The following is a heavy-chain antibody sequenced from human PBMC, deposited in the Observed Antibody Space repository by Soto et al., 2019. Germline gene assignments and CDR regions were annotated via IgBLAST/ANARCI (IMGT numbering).Heavy chain of an antibody. CDR1: GFTFSSYA. J-gene: IGHJ4*02. CDR3: AKSSSITWSPGKLRFLEWLFLGY. Sequence: EVQLLESGGGLVQPGGSLRLSCAASGFTFSSYAMSWVRQAPGKGLEWVSAISGSGGSTYYADSVKGRFTISRDNSKNTLYLQMNSLRAEDTAVYYCAKSSSITWSPGKLRFLEWLFLGYWGQGTLVTVSS. V-gene: IGHV3-23*01. CDR2: ISGSGGST. D-gene: IGHD3-3*01.